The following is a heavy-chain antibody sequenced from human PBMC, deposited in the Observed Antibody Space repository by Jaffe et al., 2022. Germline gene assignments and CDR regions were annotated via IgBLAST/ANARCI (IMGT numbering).Heavy chain of an antibody. Sequence: QVTLKESGPVLVKPTETLTLTCTVSGFSLSNARMGVSWIRQPPGKALEWLAHIFSNDEKSYSTSLKSRLTISKDTSKSQVVLTMTNMDPVDTATYYCARILSAGYYYYYYMDVWGKGTTVTVSS. D-gene: IGHD6-19*01. J-gene: IGHJ6*03. V-gene: IGHV2-26*01. CDR2: IFSNDEK. CDR1: GFSLSNARMG. CDR3: ARILSAGYYYYYYMDV.